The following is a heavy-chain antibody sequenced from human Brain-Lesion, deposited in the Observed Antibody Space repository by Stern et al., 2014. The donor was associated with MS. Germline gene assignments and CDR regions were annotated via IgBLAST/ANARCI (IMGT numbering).Heavy chain of an antibody. CDR2: IKEGGTEK. V-gene: IGHV3-7*01. D-gene: IGHD3-3*01. CDR1: GFTFGNYW. Sequence: EVQLVQSGGGLVQPGGSLTISCTAAGFTFGNYWMTLVRQAPGKGLEWGANIKEGGTEKNYVGSVKGRFTISRDNARNSLYLQMNSLRVEDTALYYCARVYNTIYGIVTQRGSGMDVWGQGTTVIVSS. J-gene: IGHJ6*02. CDR3: ARVYNTIYGIVTQRGSGMDV.